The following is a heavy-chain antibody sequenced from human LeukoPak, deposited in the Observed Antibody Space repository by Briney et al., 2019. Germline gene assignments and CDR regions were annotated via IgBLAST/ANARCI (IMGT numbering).Heavy chain of an antibody. Sequence: SETLSLTCTVSGASISNGGYYWSWIRQHPGKGLEWIGDIYYSGSTYYNPSLKSRVTISVDTSKNQFSLKLSSVTAADTAVYYCARHVPTFAYYYDSSGYFDYWGQGTLVTVSS. V-gene: IGHV4-39*01. CDR2: IYYSGST. CDR3: ARHVPTFAYYYDSSGYFDY. CDR1: GASISNGGYY. D-gene: IGHD3-22*01. J-gene: IGHJ4*02.